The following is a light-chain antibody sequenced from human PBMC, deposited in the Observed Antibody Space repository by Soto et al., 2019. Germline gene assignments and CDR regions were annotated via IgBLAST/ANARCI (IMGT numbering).Light chain of an antibody. CDR3: QQFNSYPLT. J-gene: IGKJ5*01. CDR2: DAS. V-gene: IGKV1-13*02. CDR1: QGISSA. Sequence: AIQLTQSPSSLSASVGDRVTITCRASQGISSALAWYQQKPGKAPKLLIYDASSLEIGVPSRFSGSGSGTDFTLTISSLRPEDFATYYCQQFNSYPLTFGQGTRLEIK.